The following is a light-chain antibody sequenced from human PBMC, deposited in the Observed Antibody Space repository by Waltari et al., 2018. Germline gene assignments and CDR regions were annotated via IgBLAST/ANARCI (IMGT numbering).Light chain of an antibody. CDR3: ASWDDSLNGWV. J-gene: IGLJ3*02. CDR2: SSS. V-gene: IGLV1-44*01. Sequence: QSVLTQPPSASGTPGQRVTISCSGGSSNIGSNVVTWYQQFPGTAPKLLIYSSSQRPSGVPDRFSGSKSGTSASLAISGLQSEDEADFYCASWDDSLNGWVFVGGTKLTVL. CDR1: SSNIGSNV.